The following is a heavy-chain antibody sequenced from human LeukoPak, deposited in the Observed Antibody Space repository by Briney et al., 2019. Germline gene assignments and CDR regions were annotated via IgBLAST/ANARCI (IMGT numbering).Heavy chain of an antibody. V-gene: IGHV3-21*01. J-gene: IGHJ4*02. D-gene: IGHD5-12*01. CDR1: GFTFSSYS. CDR3: ARDRSGYSGYECQAY. CDR2: ISSGGTYI. Sequence: GGSLRLSCAGSGFTFSSYSMNWVRQAPGKGLEWVSPISSGGTYIYYADSVKGRFTISRDNTKNSLYLQMNSLRAEDTAVYYCARDRSGYSGYECQAYWGQGTLVTVSS.